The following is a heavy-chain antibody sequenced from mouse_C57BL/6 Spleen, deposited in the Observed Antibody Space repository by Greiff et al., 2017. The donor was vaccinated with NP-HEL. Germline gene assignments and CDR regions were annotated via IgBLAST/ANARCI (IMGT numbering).Heavy chain of an antibody. Sequence: EVKLMESGGDLVKPGGSLKLSRAASGFTFSSYGMSWVRQTPDKRLEWVATISSGGSYTYYPDSVKGRFTISRDNAKNTLYLQMSSLKSEDTAMYYCARDYGNWYFDVWGTGTTVTVSS. D-gene: IGHD2-1*01. CDR2: ISSGGSYT. CDR1: GFTFSSYG. V-gene: IGHV5-6*01. CDR3: ARDYGNWYFDV. J-gene: IGHJ1*03.